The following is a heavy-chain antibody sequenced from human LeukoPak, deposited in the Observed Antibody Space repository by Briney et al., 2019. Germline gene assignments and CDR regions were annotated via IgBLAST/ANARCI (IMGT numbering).Heavy chain of an antibody. J-gene: IGHJ4*02. V-gene: IGHV3-11*04. Sequence: GGSLRLSCAASGFTFSDNYMSWIRQAPGKGLEWVSYISSSGNTTKNADSVKGRFTITRDNARNSLYLQMNSLRAEDTAVYYCARLARTTGDWGQGTLVTVSS. CDR1: GFTFSDNY. D-gene: IGHD4-17*01. CDR2: ISSSGNTT. CDR3: ARLARTTGD.